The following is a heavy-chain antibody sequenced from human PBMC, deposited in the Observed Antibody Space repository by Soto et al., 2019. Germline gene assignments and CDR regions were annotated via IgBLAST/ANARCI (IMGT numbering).Heavy chain of an antibody. CDR3: ARDRKRWLQLDY. D-gene: IGHD5-12*01. CDR1: GFTFSSYG. CDR2: IWYDGSNK. V-gene: IGHV3-33*01. Sequence: QVQLVESGGGVVQPGRSLRLSCAASGFTFSSYGMHWVRQAPGKGLEWVAVIWYDGSNKYYADSVKGRVTISRDNSKNTLYLQMNSLRAADTAVYYCARDRKRWLQLDYWGQGTLVTVSS. J-gene: IGHJ4*02.